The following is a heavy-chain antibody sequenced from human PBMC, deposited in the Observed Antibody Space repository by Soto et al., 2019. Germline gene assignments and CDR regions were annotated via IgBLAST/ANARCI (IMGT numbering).Heavy chain of an antibody. CDR2: ISYDGSNK. V-gene: IGHV3-30*18. CDR3: AKDRGPEWWVGMDV. J-gene: IGHJ6*02. CDR1: GFTFSSYG. D-gene: IGHD2-15*01. Sequence: LRLSCVASGFTFSSYGMHWVRQAPGKGLEWVAVISYDGSNKYYADSVKGRFTISRDNSKNTLYLQMNSLRAEDTAVYYCAKDRGPEWWVGMDVWGQGTTVTVSS.